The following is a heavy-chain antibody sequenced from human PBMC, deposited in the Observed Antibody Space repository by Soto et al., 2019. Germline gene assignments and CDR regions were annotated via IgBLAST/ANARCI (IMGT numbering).Heavy chain of an antibody. CDR1: GGSFSGYY. Sequence: SETLSLTCAVYGGSFSGYYWSWIRQPPGKGLEWIGAINHSGSTNYNPSLKSRVTISVETSKNQLSLKLSSVTAADTAVYYCAGLGSYYYDSSGTWGQGTLVTVSS. D-gene: IGHD3-22*01. CDR3: AGLGSYYYDSSGT. J-gene: IGHJ5*02. CDR2: INHSGST. V-gene: IGHV4-34*01.